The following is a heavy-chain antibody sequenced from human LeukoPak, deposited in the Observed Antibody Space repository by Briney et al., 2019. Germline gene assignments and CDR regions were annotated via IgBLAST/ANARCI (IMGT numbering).Heavy chain of an antibody. CDR2: IGGSGGST. CDR1: GFTFSSYA. Sequence: GGSLRLSCAASGFTFSSYAMSWVRQAPGKGLEWVSAIGGSGGSTYYADSVKGRFTISRDNSKNTLYLQMNSLRAEDTAVYYCAKGLYFSFWSGYSLDYWGQGTLVTVSS. V-gene: IGHV3-23*01. J-gene: IGHJ4*02. CDR3: AKGLYFSFWSGYSLDY. D-gene: IGHD3-3*01.